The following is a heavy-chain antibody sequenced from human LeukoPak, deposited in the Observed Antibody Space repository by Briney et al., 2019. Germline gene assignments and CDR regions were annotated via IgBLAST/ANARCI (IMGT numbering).Heavy chain of an antibody. J-gene: IGHJ4*02. CDR3: ARASSSSWYPDFDY. CDR1: GGSISSYY. CDR2: IYTSGST. D-gene: IGHD6-13*01. V-gene: IGHV4-4*07. Sequence: SETLSLTCTVSGGSISSYYWSWIRQPAGKGLEWIGRIYTSGSTNYNPSLKSRVTISVDTSKNQFSLKLSSVTAADTAVYYCARASSSSWYPDFDYWGQGTLVTVSS.